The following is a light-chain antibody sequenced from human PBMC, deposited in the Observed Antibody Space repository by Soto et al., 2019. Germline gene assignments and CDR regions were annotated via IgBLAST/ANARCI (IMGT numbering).Light chain of an antibody. Sequence: EIVMTQSPSTLTMSXGQRATLSXXXSQSVSSNLAWYQQKPGLAPRLLISAASTRATGIPARFSGNGSETEFTLTIDNLQSEDYALYYCQQYNKWPPWTFGQGTKVDIK. CDR2: AAS. J-gene: IGKJ1*01. CDR3: QQYNKWPPWT. CDR1: QSVSSN. V-gene: IGKV3-15*01.